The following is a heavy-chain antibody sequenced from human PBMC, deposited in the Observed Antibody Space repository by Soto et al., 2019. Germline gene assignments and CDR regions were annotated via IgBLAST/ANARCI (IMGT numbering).Heavy chain of an antibody. J-gene: IGHJ6*03. V-gene: IGHV4-39*01. D-gene: IGHD1-20*01. CDR2: IYYSGST. CDR3: ARYKSHLRYQFYYYYMGV. CDR1: GRSISSSSYY. Sequence: SETLSLTCTVSGRSISSSSYYWGWIRQPPGQALEWIGSIYYSGSTYYNPPLKSRVTISVDTSKNQFSLKLSSVTAADTAVYSCARYKSHLRYQFYYYYMGVWGKGTTVTVSS.